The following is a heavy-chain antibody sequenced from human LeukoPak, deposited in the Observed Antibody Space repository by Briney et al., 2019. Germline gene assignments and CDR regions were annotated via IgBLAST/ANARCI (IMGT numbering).Heavy chain of an antibody. CDR1: GYTFTGYY. D-gene: IGHD2-2*01. J-gene: IGHJ6*03. CDR2: INPTSGGT. Sequence: ASVKVSCKASGYTFTGYYMHWVRQAPGQGLEWMGWINPTSGGTNYAQKFQGRVPMTRDTSISTAYMELSRLRSDDTAVYYCAIPGGYCSSTSCYAGGDYYYYMDVWGKGTTVTVSS. V-gene: IGHV1-2*02. CDR3: AIPGGYCSSTSCYAGGDYYYYMDV.